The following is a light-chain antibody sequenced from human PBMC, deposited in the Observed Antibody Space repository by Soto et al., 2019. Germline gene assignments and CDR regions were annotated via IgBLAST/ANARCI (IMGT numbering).Light chain of an antibody. CDR1: QSVSSSY. CDR2: GAS. Sequence: EIVLTQSPGTLSLSPGERATLSCRASQSVSSSYLAWYQQKPGQAPXLXXYGASSRATGIPDRFSGSGSGTDFTLTISRLEPEDFAVYYCQQYGSSPPLTFGGGTKVDIK. CDR3: QQYGSSPPLT. J-gene: IGKJ4*01. V-gene: IGKV3-20*01.